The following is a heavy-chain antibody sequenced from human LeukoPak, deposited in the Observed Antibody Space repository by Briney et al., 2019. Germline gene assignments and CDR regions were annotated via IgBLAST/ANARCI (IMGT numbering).Heavy chain of an antibody. D-gene: IGHD3-22*01. J-gene: IGHJ6*02. V-gene: IGHV1-69*10. CDR1: GYTFSGYD. CDR2: IIPNLGIA. CDR3: ARGPISVYYDFYYFNSDV. Sequence: SVKVSCKASGYTFSGYDISWVRQAPGQGLEWMGWIIPNLGIANYAQKFQGRVTITADTSTSTAYMELSSLRSEDTAVYYCARGPISVYYDFYYFNSDVSGQRATVSASS.